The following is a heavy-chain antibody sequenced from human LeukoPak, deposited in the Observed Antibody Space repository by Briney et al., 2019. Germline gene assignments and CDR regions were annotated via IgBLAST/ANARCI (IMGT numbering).Heavy chain of an antibody. CDR1: GYTLTRYG. Sequence: GASVKVSCKASGYTLTRYGISWERQAPGQGLEWMGWISAYNGNTNYAQKLQGRVTMTTDTSTSTAYMELRSLRSDDTAVYYCAREGPGTGVDYWGQGTLVTVSS. D-gene: IGHD1-26*01. V-gene: IGHV1-18*01. CDR2: ISAYNGNT. J-gene: IGHJ4*02. CDR3: AREGPGTGVDY.